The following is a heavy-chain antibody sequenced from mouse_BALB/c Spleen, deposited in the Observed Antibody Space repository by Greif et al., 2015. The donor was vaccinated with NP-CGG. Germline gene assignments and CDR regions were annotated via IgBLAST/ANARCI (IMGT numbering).Heavy chain of an antibody. CDR3: TRWLLWYFDV. Sequence: VTLKVCGAELVRPGASVKLSCKALGYTFTEYEMHWVRQTPVHGLEWIGAIHPGSGGTAYNQKFRGKATLTADKSSSAAYIELISLTSEYSAVHYCTRWLLWYFDVWVAGTTFTVSS. CDR1: GYTFTEYE. CDR2: IHPGSGGT. D-gene: IGHD2-3*01. V-gene: IGHV1-15*01. J-gene: IGHJ1*01.